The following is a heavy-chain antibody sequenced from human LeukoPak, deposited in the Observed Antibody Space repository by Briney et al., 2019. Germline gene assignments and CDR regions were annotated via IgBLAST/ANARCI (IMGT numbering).Heavy chain of an antibody. CDR3: ARGANYDYVWGSYL. V-gene: IGHV3-30-3*01. Sequence: PGGSLRLSCAASGFTFSSYAMHWVRQAPGKGLEWVAVISYDGSNKYYADSVKGRFTISRDNSKNTLYLQMNSLRAEDTAVYYCARGANYDYVWGSYLWGQGTLVTVSS. CDR2: ISYDGSNK. D-gene: IGHD3-16*02. J-gene: IGHJ4*02. CDR1: GFTFSSYA.